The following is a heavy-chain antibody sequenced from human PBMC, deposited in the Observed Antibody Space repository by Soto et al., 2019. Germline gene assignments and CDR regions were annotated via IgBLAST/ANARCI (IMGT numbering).Heavy chain of an antibody. CDR2: ISPGSRYP. CDR3: VRGGGGGLFDP. J-gene: IGHJ5*02. Sequence: QVQLVESGRGLVPPGGSLRLSCAGSGFTFGASYMSWIRQAPGKGLQWLSYISPGSRYPAYADSVKGRFTISRDNAKRSLYLEMMSLTAEDTAIYYCVRGGGGGLFDPWGQGTMVTVSS. D-gene: IGHD2-15*01. V-gene: IGHV3-11*06. CDR1: GFTFGASY.